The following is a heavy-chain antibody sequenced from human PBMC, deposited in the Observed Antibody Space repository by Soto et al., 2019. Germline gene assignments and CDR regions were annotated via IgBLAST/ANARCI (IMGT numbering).Heavy chain of an antibody. Sequence: ASVKVSCKASGYTFTSYDINWVRQATGQGLEWMGWMNPNSGNTGYAQKFQGRVTMTRNTSISTAYMELSSLRSEDTAVYYCARGYDFWSGADEYYYYYMDVWGKGTTVTVSS. D-gene: IGHD3-3*01. J-gene: IGHJ6*03. CDR3: ARGYDFWSGADEYYYYYMDV. CDR2: MNPNSGNT. CDR1: GYTFTSYD. V-gene: IGHV1-8*01.